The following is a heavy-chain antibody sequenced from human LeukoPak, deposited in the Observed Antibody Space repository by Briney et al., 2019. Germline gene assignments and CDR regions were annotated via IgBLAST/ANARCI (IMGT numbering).Heavy chain of an antibody. CDR1: GFTFSSYA. Sequence: GGSLRLSCAASGFTFSSYAMSWVRQAPGKGLEWVSAIRGSGGSTYYADSVKGRFTISRDNSKNTLYLQMNSLRAEDTAVYYCATATVGAFDIWGQGTMVTVSS. CDR3: ATATVGAFDI. D-gene: IGHD4-23*01. CDR2: IRGSGGST. J-gene: IGHJ3*02. V-gene: IGHV3-23*01.